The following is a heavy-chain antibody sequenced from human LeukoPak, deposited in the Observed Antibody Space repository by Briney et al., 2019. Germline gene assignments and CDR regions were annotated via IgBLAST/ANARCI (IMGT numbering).Heavy chain of an antibody. V-gene: IGHV3-48*04. Sequence: PGGSLRLSCAASGFTFSSYSMNWVRQAPGKGLEWISYISSSVIAIYYADSVKGRFTISRDNAKNSLYLQINSLRAEDTAVYYCARGGRTRLYTSGDNFDYWGQGTLVTVSS. CDR1: GFTFSSYS. CDR3: ARGGRTRLYTSGDNFDY. CDR2: ISSSVIAI. J-gene: IGHJ4*02. D-gene: IGHD6-19*01.